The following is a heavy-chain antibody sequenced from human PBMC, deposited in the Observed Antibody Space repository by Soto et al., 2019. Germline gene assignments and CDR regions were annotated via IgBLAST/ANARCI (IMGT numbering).Heavy chain of an antibody. D-gene: IGHD6-19*01. CDR3: ARESSVAEAWVHAFDI. J-gene: IGHJ3*02. V-gene: IGHV1-69*13. Sequence: SVKVSCKASGGTFSSYAISWVRQAPGQGLEWMGGIIPIFGTANYAQKFHGRVTITADESTSTAYMELSSLRSEDTAVYYCARESSVAEAWVHAFDIWGQGTMVTVSS. CDR1: GGTFSSYA. CDR2: IIPIFGTA.